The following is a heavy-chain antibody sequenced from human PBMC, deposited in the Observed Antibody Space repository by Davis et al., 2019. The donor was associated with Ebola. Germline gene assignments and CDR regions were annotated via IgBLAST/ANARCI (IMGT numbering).Heavy chain of an antibody. CDR2: IYHSGST. V-gene: IGHV4-4*02. Sequence: SETLSPTCAVSGGSISSSNWWSWVRQPPGKGLEWIGEIYHSGSTNYNPSLKSRVTISVDTSKNQFSLKLSSVTAADTAVYYCARGVVAVAIGGWFDPWGQGTLVTVSS. CDR1: GGSISSSNW. D-gene: IGHD6-19*01. J-gene: IGHJ5*02. CDR3: ARGVVAVAIGGWFDP.